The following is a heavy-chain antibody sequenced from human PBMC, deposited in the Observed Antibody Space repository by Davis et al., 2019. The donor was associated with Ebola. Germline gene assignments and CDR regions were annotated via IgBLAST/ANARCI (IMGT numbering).Heavy chain of an antibody. J-gene: IGHJ6*02. D-gene: IGHD2-15*01. V-gene: IGHV3-23*01. CDR3: ARGIARYYYYGMDV. CDR1: GFTFSDSA. CDR2: IGGSDETT. Sequence: GGSLTLSCAASGFTFSDSAMACVRQAPGKGLEWVSAIGGSDETTYYADSVKARFTISRDNAKNTLYLQMNSLRAEDTAVYYCARGIARYYYYGMDVWGQGTTVTVSS.